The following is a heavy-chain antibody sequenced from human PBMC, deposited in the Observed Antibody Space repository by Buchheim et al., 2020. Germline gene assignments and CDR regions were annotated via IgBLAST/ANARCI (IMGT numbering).Heavy chain of an antibody. CDR2: IWYDGSNK. CDR1: GFTFSSYG. CDR3: ARDPREAARLFGDWYFDL. V-gene: IGHV3-33*01. J-gene: IGHJ2*01. Sequence: QVQLVESGGGVVQPGRSLRLSCAASGFTFSSYGMHWVRQAPGKGLEWVAVIWYDGSNKYYADSVKGRFTISRDNSKNTLYLQMNSLRAEDTAVYYCARDPREAARLFGDWYFDLWGRGTL. D-gene: IGHD6-6*01.